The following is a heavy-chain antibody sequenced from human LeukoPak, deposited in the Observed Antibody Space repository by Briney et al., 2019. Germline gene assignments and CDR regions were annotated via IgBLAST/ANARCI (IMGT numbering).Heavy chain of an antibody. CDR3: AKREWEYNWFDP. Sequence: SETLSLTCTVSGGSLSSGSYYWSWIRQPAGKGLGWIGRIYSSGSTNYNPSLKSRVTISVDTSKNQFSLKLSSVTAADTAVYYCAKREWEYNWFDPWGQGTLVTVSS. J-gene: IGHJ5*02. CDR2: IYSSGST. V-gene: IGHV4-61*10. D-gene: IGHD1-26*01. CDR1: GGSLSSGSYY.